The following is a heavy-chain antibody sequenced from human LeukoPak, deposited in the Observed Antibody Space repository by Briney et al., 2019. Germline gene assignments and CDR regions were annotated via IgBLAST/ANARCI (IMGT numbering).Heavy chain of an antibody. CDR2: INPSGGST. J-gene: IGHJ4*02. Sequence: ASVKVSCKASGYTFTSYYMHWVRQAPGQGLEWMGIINPSGGSTSYAQKLQGRVTMTTDTSTSTAYMELRSLRSDDTAVYYCARGTTVTTYWGQGTLVTVSS. V-gene: IGHV1-46*01. D-gene: IGHD4-17*01. CDR3: ARGTTVTTY. CDR1: GYTFTSYY.